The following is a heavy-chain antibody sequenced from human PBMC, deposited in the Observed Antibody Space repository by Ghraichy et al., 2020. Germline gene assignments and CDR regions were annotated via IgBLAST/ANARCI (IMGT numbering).Heavy chain of an antibody. CDR3: AKDGGDCSGSSGSNCYPYYYYGMDV. D-gene: IGHD2-15*01. CDR2: ISWNSGHI. J-gene: IGHJ6*02. CDR1: GFTFDDYG. V-gene: IGHV3-9*01. Sequence: SCAASGFTFDDYGMHWVRLPPGKGLEWVSGISWNSGHIDYADSVKGRFTISRDNAKNSLYLQMNSLRPEDTALYYCAKDGGDCSGSSGSNCYPYYYYGMDVWGRGTTVTVSS.